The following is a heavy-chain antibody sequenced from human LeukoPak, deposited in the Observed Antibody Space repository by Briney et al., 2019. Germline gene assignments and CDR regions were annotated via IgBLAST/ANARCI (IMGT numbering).Heavy chain of an antibody. Sequence: GASVKVSCKASGGTFSSYAISWVRQAPGQGLEWMGGIIPIFGTANYAQKFQGRVTITTDESTSTAYMELSSLRSEDTAVYYCARTLGRCSSTSCYTAYYYYMDVWGKGTTVTVSS. CDR2: IIPIFGTA. D-gene: IGHD2-2*02. V-gene: IGHV1-69*05. CDR1: GGTFSSYA. J-gene: IGHJ6*03. CDR3: ARTLGRCSSTSCYTAYYYYMDV.